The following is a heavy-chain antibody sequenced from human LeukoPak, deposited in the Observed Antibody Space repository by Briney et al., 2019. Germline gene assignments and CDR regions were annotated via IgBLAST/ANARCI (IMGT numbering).Heavy chain of an antibody. D-gene: IGHD6-13*01. V-gene: IGHV4-59*08. CDR2: IYYSGST. CDR3: ATRGQQLVQALGAFDI. Sequence: SETLSLTCTVSGGSLSNYYWSWIRQPPGKGLEWVGYIYYSGSTNYNPSPTSRVTISVYTSKNQVSLKLSSVTAADTAVYYCATRGQQLVQALGAFDIWGQGTMVTVSS. CDR1: GGSLSNYY. J-gene: IGHJ3*02.